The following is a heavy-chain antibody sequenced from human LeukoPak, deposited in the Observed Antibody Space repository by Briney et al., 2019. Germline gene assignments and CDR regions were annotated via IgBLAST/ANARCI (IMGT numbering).Heavy chain of an antibody. V-gene: IGHV3-9*03. CDR1: GFTFDDYA. J-gene: IGHJ4*02. CDR2: ISWNSGTI. Sequence: QPGRSLRLTCAYTGFTFDDYAMDWVRQAPGKVLEWVSRISWNSGTIPYGDSVKGRFTISRDNAKNSLYLQMNSLGPEDMALQRTLPEDCSGCRCYDYWGQGTLVTVSS. D-gene: IGHD2-15*01. CDR3: LPEDCSGCRCYDY.